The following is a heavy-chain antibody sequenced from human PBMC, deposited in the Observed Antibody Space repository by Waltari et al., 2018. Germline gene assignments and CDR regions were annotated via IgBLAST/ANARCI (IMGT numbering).Heavy chain of an antibody. D-gene: IGHD2-2*01. J-gene: IGHJ5*02. CDR1: GFTFGDNG. Sequence: EVQLVESGGGLVQPGGSLRLSCAASGFTFGDNGMPWVRQAPGKGLEWVSSMSNTGKDVYYADSVKGRFSISRDDARNSLSLQMSSLRAEDTGIYYCTRGTRGRFDVWGPGVLVTVSS. CDR3: TRGTRGRFDV. V-gene: IGHV3-21*02. CDR2: MSNTGKDV.